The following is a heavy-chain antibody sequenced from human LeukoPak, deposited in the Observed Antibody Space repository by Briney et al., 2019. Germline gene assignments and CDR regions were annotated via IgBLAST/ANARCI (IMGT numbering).Heavy chain of an antibody. J-gene: IGHJ4*02. V-gene: IGHV4-31*03. Sequence: SETLSLTCTVSVGSIISVGYYWTWIRQHPGKGLDWMGYIYYSGSTYYTPSLKSRVTISVDTSKNQFSLKLSSVTAADTAVYYCERRDYTSRRAFDYWGQGTLVTVSS. CDR3: ERRDYTSRRAFDY. CDR2: IYYSGST. D-gene: IGHD2-2*01. CDR1: VGSIISVGYY.